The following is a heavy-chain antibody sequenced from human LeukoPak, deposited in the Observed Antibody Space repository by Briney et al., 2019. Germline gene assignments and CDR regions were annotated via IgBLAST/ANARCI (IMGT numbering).Heavy chain of an antibody. CDR1: GFTVSSNY. D-gene: IGHD2-15*01. J-gene: IGHJ4*02. Sequence: GGSLRLSCAASGFTVSSNYMSWVRQAPGKGLEWVSVIYSGGSTYYADSVKGRFTTSRDNSKNTLYLQMNSLRAEDTAVYYCARQHCSGGDCYFFDWGQGTLVTVSS. CDR2: IYSGGST. CDR3: ARQHCSGGDCYFFD. V-gene: IGHV3-53*01.